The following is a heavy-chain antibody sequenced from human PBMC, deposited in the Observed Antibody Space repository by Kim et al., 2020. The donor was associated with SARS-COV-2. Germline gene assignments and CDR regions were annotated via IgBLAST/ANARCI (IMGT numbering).Heavy chain of an antibody. CDR2: IYSGGST. J-gene: IGHJ6*02. V-gene: IGHV3-53*01. CDR3: ARWKTGTGAYYYYGMDV. Sequence: GGSLRLSCAASGFTVSSNYMSWVRQAPGKGLEWVSVIYSGGSTYYADSVKGRFTISRDNSKNTLYLQMNSLRAEDTAVYYCARWKTGTGAYYYYGMDVWGQGTTVTVSS. D-gene: IGHD1-7*01. CDR1: GFTVSSNY.